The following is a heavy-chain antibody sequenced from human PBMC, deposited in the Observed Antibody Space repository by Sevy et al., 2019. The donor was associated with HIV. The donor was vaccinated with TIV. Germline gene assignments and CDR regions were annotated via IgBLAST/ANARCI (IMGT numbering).Heavy chain of an antibody. CDR2: IYGSAGVT. D-gene: IGHD3-22*01. Sequence: GGSLRLSCAASGITFSGYAMNWVRQAPGKGLDWVSTIYGSAGVTYYADSVKGRFTISRDNSKNTLSLQMNNLRAEDTAVYYCAGGRFDSTGSFDAFDIWGRGTLVTVSS. J-gene: IGHJ3*02. V-gene: IGHV3-23*01. CDR3: AGGRFDSTGSFDAFDI. CDR1: GITFSGYA.